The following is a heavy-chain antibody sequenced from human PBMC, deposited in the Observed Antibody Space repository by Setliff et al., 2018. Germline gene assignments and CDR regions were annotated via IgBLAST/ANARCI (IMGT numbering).Heavy chain of an antibody. V-gene: IGHV3-7*03. Sequence: PVGSLRLSCAASGFTFSRYWMSWVRQAPGKGLEWVASIKHDGTDQKYVDSVRGRFTISRDNGKNSLHLQMNGLRADDTAVYYCARDGGTGGSGTYFNIGFDSWGQGTQVTVSS. D-gene: IGHD3-10*01. CDR2: IKHDGTDQ. J-gene: IGHJ5*01. CDR3: ARDGGTGGSGTYFNIGFDS. CDR1: GFTFSRYW.